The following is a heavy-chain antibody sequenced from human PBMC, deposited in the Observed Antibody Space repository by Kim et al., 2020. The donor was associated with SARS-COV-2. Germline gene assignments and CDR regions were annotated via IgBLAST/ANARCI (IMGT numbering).Heavy chain of an antibody. Sequence: SDYGASVRGRITINPDTSRNHFSLHLNSVTPEDTAVYYCARYGTAWYIDSWGQGTLVTVSS. CDR3: ARYGTAWYIDS. D-gene: IGHD2-21*02. CDR2: S. V-gene: IGHV6-1*01. J-gene: IGHJ4*02.